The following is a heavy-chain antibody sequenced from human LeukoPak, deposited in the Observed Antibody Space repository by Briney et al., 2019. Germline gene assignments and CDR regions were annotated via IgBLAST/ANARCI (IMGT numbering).Heavy chain of an antibody. Sequence: PGGSLRLSCAASGFIFSSYSMSWVRQAPGKGLECVSSISSSSTYIHYADSVKGRFTISRDNAQNSVYLQMNSLRVEDTSVYYCLAAFDFWGQGTMVTVSS. CDR3: LAAFDF. CDR1: GFIFSSYS. CDR2: ISSSSTYI. V-gene: IGHV3-21*01. J-gene: IGHJ3*01.